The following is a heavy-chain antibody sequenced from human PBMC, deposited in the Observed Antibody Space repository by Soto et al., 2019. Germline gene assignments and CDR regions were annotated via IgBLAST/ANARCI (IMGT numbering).Heavy chain of an antibody. D-gene: IGHD1-7*01. CDR2: ISGSGGST. Sequence: GGSLRLSCAASGFTFSSYAMSWVRQAPGKGLEWVSAISGSGGSTYYADSVKGRFTISRDNSKNTLYLQMNSLRAEDTAVYYCAKDLSYNWNYLGGPGYYYYYYGMDVWGQGTTVTVSS. J-gene: IGHJ6*02. CDR1: GFTFSSYA. V-gene: IGHV3-23*01. CDR3: AKDLSYNWNYLGGPGYYYYYYGMDV.